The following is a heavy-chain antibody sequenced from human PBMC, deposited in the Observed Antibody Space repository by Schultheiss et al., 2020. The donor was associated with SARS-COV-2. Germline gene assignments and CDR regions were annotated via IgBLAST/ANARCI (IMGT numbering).Heavy chain of an antibody. CDR2: IYYSGST. CDR3: ARGGSSGYYRQGLDY. J-gene: IGHJ4*02. V-gene: IGHV4-31*03. Sequence: SETLSLTCNVSGGSIISGGDFWTWLRQHPGKGLEWIGYIYYSGSTYYNPSLKSRVTISVDTSKNQFSLKLSSVTAADTAVYYCARGGSSGYYRQGLDYWGQGTLVTVSS. D-gene: IGHD3-22*01. CDR1: GGSIISGGDF.